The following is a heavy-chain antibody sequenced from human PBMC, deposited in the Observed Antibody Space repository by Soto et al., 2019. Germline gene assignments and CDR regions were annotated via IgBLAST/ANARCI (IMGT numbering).Heavy chain of an antibody. Sequence: QLQLQESGPGLVKPSETLSLTCTVSGGSIRSSSSYWDWIRQPPGKGLEWIGSIYYSGSTYYNPSPKSRVIISMAKSKKQFSLNVSSVTAADTAVYYCARRRGVVQDGMDVWGQGTTVIVSS. J-gene: IGHJ6*02. V-gene: IGHV4-39*01. CDR1: GGSIRSSSSY. CDR2: IYYSGST. CDR3: ARRRGVVQDGMDV. D-gene: IGHD3-3*01.